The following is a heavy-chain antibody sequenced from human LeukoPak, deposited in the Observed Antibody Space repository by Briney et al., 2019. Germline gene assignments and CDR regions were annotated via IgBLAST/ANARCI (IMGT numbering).Heavy chain of an antibody. J-gene: IGHJ4*02. Sequence: SETLSLTCTVSGGSISSSSYYWGWIRQPPGKGLEWIGSIYYSGSTYYNPSLKSRVTISVDTSKNQFSLKPSSVTAADTAVYYCARDGYYDSSGYYHIWGQGTLVTVSS. V-gene: IGHV4-39*07. D-gene: IGHD3-22*01. CDR2: IYYSGST. CDR1: GGSISSSSYY. CDR3: ARDGYYDSSGYYHI.